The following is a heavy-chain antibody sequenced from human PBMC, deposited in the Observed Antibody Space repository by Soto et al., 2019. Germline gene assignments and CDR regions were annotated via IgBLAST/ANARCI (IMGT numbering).Heavy chain of an antibody. Sequence: QVQLQESGPGLVKPSGTLSLTCAVSGGSISSSNWWSWVRQPPGKGLEWIGEIYHSGSTTYNPSLKRRVTISVDKSKDQFSLKLNSVTAADTAVYYCARATGMAPFDYWGQGTLVTVSS. CDR2: IYHSGST. V-gene: IGHV4-4*02. J-gene: IGHJ4*02. D-gene: IGHD5-18*01. CDR3: ARATGMAPFDY. CDR1: GGSISSSNW.